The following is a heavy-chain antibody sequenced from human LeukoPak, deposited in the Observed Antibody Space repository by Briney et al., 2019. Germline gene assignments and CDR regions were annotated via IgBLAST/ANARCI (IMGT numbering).Heavy chain of an antibody. J-gene: IGHJ5*01. CDR3: AKDPSYYYDISGYSSWFDS. V-gene: IGHV3-23*01. Sequence: GGSLRLSCAASGFTFSNYAMSWVRQAPGKGLEWVSAITGGGDNTYYADSVKGRFTISRDNSRTTLYLQMNSLRAEDTAVYYCAKDPSYYYDISGYSSWFDSWGQGTLVTVSS. D-gene: IGHD3-22*01. CDR2: ITGGGDNT. CDR1: GFTFSNYA.